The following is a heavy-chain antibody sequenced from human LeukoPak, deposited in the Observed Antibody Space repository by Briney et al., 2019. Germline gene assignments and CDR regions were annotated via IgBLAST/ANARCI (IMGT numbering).Heavy chain of an antibody. Sequence: GESLKISCKGSGYSFTNYWIGWVRQMPGKGLEWMGIIYPGDSDIRYSPPFQGQVTMSADKSISTAYLQWSSLKASDTAMYYCASGIIAARVFAAFDIWGQGTMVTVSS. CDR1: GYSFTNYW. CDR2: IYPGDSDI. V-gene: IGHV5-51*01. D-gene: IGHD6-6*01. CDR3: ASGIIAARVFAAFDI. J-gene: IGHJ3*02.